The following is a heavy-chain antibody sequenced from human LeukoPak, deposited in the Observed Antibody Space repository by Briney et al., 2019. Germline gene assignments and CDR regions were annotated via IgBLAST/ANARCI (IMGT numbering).Heavy chain of an antibody. CDR1: GFTLSSYS. V-gene: IGHV3-21*04. Sequence: GGSLRLSCAASGFTLSSYSMNWVRQAPGKGLEWVSSISSSSSYIYYADSVKGRFTISRDNAKNSLFLQMNSLRAEDAAVYYCARGGGDYNPFDYWGQGTLVTVSS. J-gene: IGHJ4*02. CDR2: ISSSSSYI. D-gene: IGHD4-11*01. CDR3: ARGGGDYNPFDY.